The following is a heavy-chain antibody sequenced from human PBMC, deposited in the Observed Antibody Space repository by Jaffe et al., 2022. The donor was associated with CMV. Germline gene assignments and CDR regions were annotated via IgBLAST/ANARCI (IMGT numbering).Heavy chain of an antibody. J-gene: IGHJ4*02. CDR1: GYTLTELS. CDR3: ATDHPAYCGGDCYLRF. CDR2: FDPEDGET. V-gene: IGHV1-24*01. D-gene: IGHD2-21*02. Sequence: QVQLVQSGAEVKKPGASVKVSCKVSGYTLTELSMHWVRQAPGKGLEWMGGFDPEDGETIYAQKFQGRVTMTEDTSTDTAYMELSSLRSEDTAVYYCATDHPAYCGGDCYLRFWGQGTLVTVSS.